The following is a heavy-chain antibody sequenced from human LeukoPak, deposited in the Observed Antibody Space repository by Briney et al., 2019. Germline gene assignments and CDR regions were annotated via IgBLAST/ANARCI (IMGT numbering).Heavy chain of an antibody. CDR1: GFTFSNSW. CDR2: IKQDESAK. J-gene: IGHJ4*02. CDR3: ARDTDGSLDY. V-gene: IGHV3-7*01. Sequence: GGCLRLSCAASGFTFSNSWMAWVRQAPGQGLEWVANIKQDESAKHYSDSVKGRFTISRDNAKNSLFLQMNGLRAEGSALYYCARDTDGSLDYWGQGTLVTVSS. D-gene: IGHD5-24*01.